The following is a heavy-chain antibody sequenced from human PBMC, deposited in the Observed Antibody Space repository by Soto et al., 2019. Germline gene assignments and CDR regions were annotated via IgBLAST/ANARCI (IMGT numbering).Heavy chain of an antibody. V-gene: IGHV1-2*04. CDR1: GYTFTAYY. D-gene: IGHD1-1*01. J-gene: IGHJ4*02. CDR2: INPSTGGT. CDR3: ARGELDN. Sequence: ASVKVSCKTSGYTFTAYYIHWVRQAPGQGLEWMGWINPSTGGTNYAQRFQGWVTMTRDTSINTAYMELGRLTSDDTAVYYCARGELDNWGQGTLVTVSS.